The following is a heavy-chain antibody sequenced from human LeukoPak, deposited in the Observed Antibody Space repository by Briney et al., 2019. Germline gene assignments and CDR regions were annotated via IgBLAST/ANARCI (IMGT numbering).Heavy chain of an antibody. Sequence: PGGSLRLSCAASGITLSNYGMNWVRQAPGKGLEWVAGLGGSGGGTNYADSVRGRFIISRDNSKNILYLQMNSLTAEDTAVYFCAKRGFVIRVILVGFHKEAYYFDSWGQGALVTVSS. D-gene: IGHD2-21*01. CDR1: GITLSNYG. CDR3: AKRGFVIRVILVGFHKEAYYFDS. V-gene: IGHV3-23*01. J-gene: IGHJ4*02. CDR2: LGGSGGGT.